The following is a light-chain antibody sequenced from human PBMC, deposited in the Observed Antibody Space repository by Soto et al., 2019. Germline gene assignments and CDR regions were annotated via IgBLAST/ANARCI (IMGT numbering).Light chain of an antibody. V-gene: IGKV3-20*01. CDR1: QSVSSSY. J-gene: IGKJ5*01. CDR3: QQYGSSPPIT. CDR2: GAS. Sequence: EIVLTQSPGTLSLSPGERATLSCRASQSVSSSYLAWYQQKPGQAPRLLIYGASSRATGIPDRFRGSGSGTDFTLTISRLEPKDVAVYYCQQYGSSPPITFGQGTRLEIK.